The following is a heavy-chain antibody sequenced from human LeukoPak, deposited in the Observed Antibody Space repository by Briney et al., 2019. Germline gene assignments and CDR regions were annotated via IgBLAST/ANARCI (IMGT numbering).Heavy chain of an antibody. CDR2: ISNSGTYT. D-gene: IGHD6-19*01. CDR1: GFTFSSYA. V-gene: IGHV3-23*01. Sequence: GGSLRLSCAASGFTFSSYAMSWVRQPPGRGLEWVSAISNSGTYTYYADSVKGRFTISRDNSKNTLYLQMNSLRAEDTAKYYCAKETQAVGGTRDYWGQGTLVTVSS. J-gene: IGHJ4*02. CDR3: AKETQAVGGTRDY.